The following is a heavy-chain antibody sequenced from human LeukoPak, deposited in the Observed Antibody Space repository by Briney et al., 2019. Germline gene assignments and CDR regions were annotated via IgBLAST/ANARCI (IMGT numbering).Heavy chain of an antibody. CDR1: GFTFSSYS. J-gene: IGHJ4*02. CDR2: ISSSSSYI. Sequence: GGSLRLSCAASGFTFSSYSMNWVRQAPGRGLKWVSSISSSSSYIYYADSVKGRFTISRDNAKNSLYLQMNSLRAEDTAVYYCARDAHYDFWSGYYSTWPLGYWGQGTLVTVSS. CDR3: ARDAHYDFWSGYYSTWPLGY. D-gene: IGHD3-3*01. V-gene: IGHV3-21*01.